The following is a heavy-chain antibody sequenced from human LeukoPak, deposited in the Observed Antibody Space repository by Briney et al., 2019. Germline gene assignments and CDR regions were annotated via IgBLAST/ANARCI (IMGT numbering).Heavy chain of an antibody. V-gene: IGHV3-7*04. CDR3: ARDWQWQQLDGDAFDI. J-gene: IGHJ3*02. D-gene: IGHD6-13*01. CDR2: IKQDGSEK. CDR1: GLTFSGYW. Sequence: AGSLRLSCAASGLTFSGYWMSWVRQAPGQGLEWVANIKQDGSEKYYVDSVKGRFTISRDNAKNSLFLQMNSLRAEDTAVYYCARDWQWQQLDGDAFDIWGQGTMVTVSS.